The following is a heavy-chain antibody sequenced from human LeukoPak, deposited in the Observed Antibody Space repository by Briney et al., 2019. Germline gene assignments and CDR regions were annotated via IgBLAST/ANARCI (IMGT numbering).Heavy chain of an antibody. V-gene: IGHV4-4*07. D-gene: IGHD6-13*01. CDR2: IYTSGST. J-gene: IGHJ6*02. CDR1: GGSISSDY. Sequence: SETLSLTCTVSGGSISSDYWSWIRQPAGKGLEWIGRIYTSGSTNYNPSLKSRVTMSVDTSKNQFSLKLSSVTAADTAVYYCARGYQQLVGPYYYYGMDVWGQGTTVTVSS. CDR3: ARGYQQLVGPYYYYGMDV.